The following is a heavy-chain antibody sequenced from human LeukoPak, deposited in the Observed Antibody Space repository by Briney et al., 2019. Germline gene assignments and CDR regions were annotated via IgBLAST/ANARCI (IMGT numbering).Heavy chain of an antibody. CDR2: ISYTGTT. D-gene: IGHD2-15*01. CDR3: ARGGWRLDY. V-gene: IGHV4-59*01. J-gene: IGHJ4*02. Sequence: PSETLSLTCTVSGGSISSYYWSWVRQPPGKGLEWVGDISYTGTTNYNPSLKSRLTISVDTSKNQFSLKLSSVTAADTAVYYCARGGWRLDYWGQGTLVTVSS. CDR1: GGSISSYY.